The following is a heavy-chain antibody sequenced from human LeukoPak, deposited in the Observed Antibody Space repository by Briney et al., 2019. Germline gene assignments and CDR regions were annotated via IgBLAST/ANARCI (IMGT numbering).Heavy chain of an antibody. Sequence: KPSETLSLTCTVSGGSISSYHWSWIRQPPGKGLEWIGYIYYSGSTNYNPSLKSRVTISVDTSKNQFSLKLSSVTAADTAVYYCASGSSRDGYNYGGWFDPWGQGTLVTVSS. CDR1: GGSISSYH. V-gene: IGHV4-59*01. D-gene: IGHD5-24*01. CDR3: ASGSSRDGYNYGGWFDP. CDR2: IYYSGST. J-gene: IGHJ5*02.